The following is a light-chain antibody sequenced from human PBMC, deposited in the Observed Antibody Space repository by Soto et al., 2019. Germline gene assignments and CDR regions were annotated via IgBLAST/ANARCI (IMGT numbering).Light chain of an antibody. V-gene: IGKV3-20*01. Sequence: EIVLTQSPGTLSLYPGERATLSCRASQSVSSSYLAWYQQKPGQAPRLVIYGASSRATGIPDRFSGSGSGTDFTLTISRLEPKYLAVYYCQQDGRSHLTFGQGTKVEIK. CDR1: QSVSSSY. J-gene: IGKJ1*01. CDR3: QQDGRSHLT. CDR2: GAS.